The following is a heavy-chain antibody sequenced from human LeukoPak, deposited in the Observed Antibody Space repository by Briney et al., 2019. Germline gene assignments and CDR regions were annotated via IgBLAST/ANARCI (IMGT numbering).Heavy chain of an antibody. J-gene: IGHJ4*02. V-gene: IGHV3-7*01. Sequence: GGSLRLSCAASGFTFSTYWMTWVRQAPGKGLEWVASIKQDGSEKYYVDSVKGRFTISRDNAKNSLYLQMNSLRAEDTAVYYCARTGDGGNEYYFDYWGQGTLVTVSS. CDR3: ARTGDGGNEYYFDY. CDR1: GFTFSTYW. CDR2: IKQDGSEK. D-gene: IGHD4-23*01.